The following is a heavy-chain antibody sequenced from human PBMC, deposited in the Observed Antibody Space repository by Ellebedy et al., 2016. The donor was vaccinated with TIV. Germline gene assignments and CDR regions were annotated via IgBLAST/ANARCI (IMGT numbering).Heavy chain of an antibody. CDR1: GFIFSTSW. CDR3: AKDIGVDIVATLHYVSRGMDV. Sequence: GESLKISXVASGFIFSTSWMSWVRQAPGKGLEWVANINQDGSEKYYVDSVKGRFTISRDNPKNSLYLQVNSLRTEDTALYYCAKDIGVDIVATLHYVSRGMDVWGQGTTVTVSS. V-gene: IGHV3-7*03. J-gene: IGHJ6*02. CDR2: INQDGSEK. D-gene: IGHD5-12*01.